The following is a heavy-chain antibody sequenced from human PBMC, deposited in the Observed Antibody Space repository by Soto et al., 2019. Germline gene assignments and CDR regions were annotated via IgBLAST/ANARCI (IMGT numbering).Heavy chain of an antibody. V-gene: IGHV3-9*01. CDR1: GFSLDHYA. D-gene: IGHD2-15*01. J-gene: IGHJ4*02. Sequence: EVHLVESGGGLAQPGRSLRLSCVASGFSLDHYAMHWVRQAPGKGLEWVSGISWDSGVIDYAYSVRDRFTISIDNDKNSLYLQMTSLIAEDTALYYCVKDNVGVYCSGGICYFDYWGQGSLVTVSS. CDR2: ISWDSGVI. CDR3: VKDNVGVYCSGGICYFDY.